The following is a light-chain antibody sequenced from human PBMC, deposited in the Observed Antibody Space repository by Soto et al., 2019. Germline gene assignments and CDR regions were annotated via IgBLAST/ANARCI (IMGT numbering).Light chain of an antibody. Sequence: DIQMTQSPSTLSASVGDRVTITCRASQSISSWLAWYQQKPGKAPKLLIYDASSLESGVPSRFSGSGSGIEFTITISSLQPDDFATYYCQRYNSYLFTFGPGTKVDIK. CDR1: QSISSW. CDR3: QRYNSYLFT. CDR2: DAS. V-gene: IGKV1-5*01. J-gene: IGKJ3*01.